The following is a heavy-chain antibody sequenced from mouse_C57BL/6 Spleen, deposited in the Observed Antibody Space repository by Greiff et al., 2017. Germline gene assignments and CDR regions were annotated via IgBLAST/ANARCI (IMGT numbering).Heavy chain of an antibody. CDR1: GYTFTSYW. CDR2: IHPNCGST. V-gene: IGHV1-64*01. J-gene: IGHJ4*01. D-gene: IGHD1-1*01. Sequence: VQLQQPGAELVKPGASVKLSCKASGYTFTSYWMHWVKQRPGQGLEWIGMIHPNCGSTNYNEKFKSKATLTVDKSSSTAYMQLSSLTSEDSAVYYCARGGYGSLYAMDYWGQGTSVTVSS. CDR3: ARGGYGSLYAMDY.